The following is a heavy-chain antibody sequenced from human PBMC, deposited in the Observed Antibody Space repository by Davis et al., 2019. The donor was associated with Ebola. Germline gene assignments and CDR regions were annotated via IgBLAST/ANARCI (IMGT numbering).Heavy chain of an antibody. CDR2: INPSGGST. J-gene: IGHJ4*02. CDR1: GYTFTSYY. CDR3: ARVHPQLPPFSTSNPRGYFDY. V-gene: IGHV1-46*01. Sequence: ASVKVSCKASGYTFTSYYMHWVRQAPGQGLEWMGIINPSGGSTSYAQKFQGRVTMTRDTSISTAYMELSRLRSDDTAVYYCARVHPQLPPFSTSNPRGYFDYWGQGTLVTVSS. D-gene: IGHD2-2*01.